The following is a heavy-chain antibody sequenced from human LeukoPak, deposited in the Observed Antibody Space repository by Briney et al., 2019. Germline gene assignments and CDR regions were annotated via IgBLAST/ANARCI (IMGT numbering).Heavy chain of an antibody. Sequence: ASVKVSCKTSGYTFTAYYIHWLRQAPGQGLEWMGWMNPYSGGTKYAQTFQGRVTLTRDTSISTAYLELSSLTSDDTAVYFCARQGSNSSGWYPVDDWGQGTLVTVSS. CDR2: MNPYSGGT. CDR1: GYTFTAYY. CDR3: ARQGSNSSGWYPVDD. V-gene: IGHV1-2*02. D-gene: IGHD6-19*01. J-gene: IGHJ4*02.